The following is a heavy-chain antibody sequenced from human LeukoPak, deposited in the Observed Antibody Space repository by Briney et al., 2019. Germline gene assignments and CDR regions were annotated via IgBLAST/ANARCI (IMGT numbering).Heavy chain of an antibody. CDR3: ARDLGGGTGAATLGY. V-gene: IGHV4-39*02. J-gene: IGHJ4*02. CDR1: GGSISSSSYY. Sequence: SETLSLTCTVSGGSISSSSYYWGWIRQPPGKGLEWIGSIYYSGSTYYNPSLKSRVTISVDTSKNQFSLKLSSVTAADTAVYYCARDLGGGTGAATLGYWGQGTLVTVSS. D-gene: IGHD2-15*01. CDR2: IYYSGST.